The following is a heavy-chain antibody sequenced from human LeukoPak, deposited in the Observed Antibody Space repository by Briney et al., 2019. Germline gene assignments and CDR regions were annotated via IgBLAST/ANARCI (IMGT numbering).Heavy chain of an antibody. J-gene: IGHJ1*01. CDR2: IYYSGGT. D-gene: IGHD3-22*01. CDR3: ARLYYYDSSGGSEYFQH. Sequence: PSETLSLTCTVSTDSISSSTYYWGWIRQPPGKGLEWIGGIYYSGGTYYNPSLKSRVTISVDTSKNQFSLKLSSVTAADTAVYYCARLYYYDSSGGSEYFQHWGQGTLVTVSS. CDR1: TDSISSSTYY. V-gene: IGHV4-39*01.